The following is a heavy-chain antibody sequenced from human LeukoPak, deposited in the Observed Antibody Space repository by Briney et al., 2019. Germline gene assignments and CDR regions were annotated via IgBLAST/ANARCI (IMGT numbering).Heavy chain of an antibody. CDR1: GFTFSSYW. V-gene: IGHV3-74*01. D-gene: IGHD2-15*01. CDR2: INSDGSST. J-gene: IGHJ5*02. Sequence: PGGPLRLSCAASGFTFSSYWMHWVRQAPGKGLVWVSRINSDGSSTSYADSVKGRFTISRDNAKNTLYLQMNSLRAEDTAVYYCARSPYCSGGSCYGYNWFDPWGQGTLVTVSS. CDR3: ARSPYCSGGSCYGYNWFDP.